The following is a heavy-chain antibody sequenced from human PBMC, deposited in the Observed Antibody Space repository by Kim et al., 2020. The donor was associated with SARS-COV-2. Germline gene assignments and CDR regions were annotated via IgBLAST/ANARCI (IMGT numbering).Heavy chain of an antibody. Sequence: SSYYGGWIRQPPGKGLGWIGSIYYSGSTYYNPSLKSRVTMSVDTSKSQFSLKLSSVTAADTAVYYCASRITMIVVVTPGWYFDLWGRGTLV. CDR3: ASRITMIVVVTPGWYFDL. D-gene: IGHD3-22*01. V-gene: IGHV4-39*01. J-gene: IGHJ2*01. CDR1: SSYY. CDR2: IYYSGST.